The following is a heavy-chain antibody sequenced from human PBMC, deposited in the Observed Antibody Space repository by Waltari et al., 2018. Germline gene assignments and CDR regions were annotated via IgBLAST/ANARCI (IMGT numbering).Heavy chain of an antibody. J-gene: IGHJ3*02. Sequence: QVQLVQSGSELQRPGASVTVSCKASGYTFPTYGINWVRQAPGQGLEWLGWINTDSGNPTYAQGFTGRLVFSLDTSVSTAYLQISSLKPEDTAIYYCARDFESRGYDIWGQGTLVTVSS. D-gene: IGHD3-22*01. V-gene: IGHV7-4-1*02. CDR1: GYTFPTYG. CDR2: INTDSGNP. CDR3: ARDFESRGYDI.